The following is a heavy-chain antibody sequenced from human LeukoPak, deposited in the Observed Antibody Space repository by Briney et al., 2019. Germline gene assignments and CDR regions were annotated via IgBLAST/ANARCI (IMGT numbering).Heavy chain of an antibody. Sequence: GGSLRLSCAASGFPFSSYAMTWVRQAPGKGLEWVSSISGDGATTYHADSVKGRFSISRDDSKNTLYLQMYSLRTEDTATYYCAKRLNINYFEYWGRGTLVTVSS. CDR3: AKRLNINYFEY. J-gene: IGHJ4*02. V-gene: IGHV3-23*01. D-gene: IGHD2/OR15-2a*01. CDR2: ISGDGATT. CDR1: GFPFSSYA.